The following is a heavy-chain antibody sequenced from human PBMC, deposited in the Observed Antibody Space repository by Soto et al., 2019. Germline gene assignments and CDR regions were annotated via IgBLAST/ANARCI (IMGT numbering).Heavy chain of an antibody. J-gene: IGHJ5*02. Sequence: ASVKVSCKASGYTFTSYDINWVRQATGQGLEWMGWMNPNSGNTGYAQKFQGRVTMTRNTSINTAYMELGSLRSEDTAVYYCARGRHPYHYYGSGSPDENWFDPWGQGTLVTVSS. V-gene: IGHV1-8*01. CDR3: ARGRHPYHYYGSGSPDENWFDP. CDR1: GYTFTSYD. CDR2: MNPNSGNT. D-gene: IGHD3-10*01.